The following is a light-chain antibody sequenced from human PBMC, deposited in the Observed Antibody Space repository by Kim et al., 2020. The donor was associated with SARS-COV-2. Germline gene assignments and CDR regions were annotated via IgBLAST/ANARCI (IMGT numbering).Light chain of an antibody. V-gene: IGKV1-17*01. CDR1: QDIRND. Sequence: AAVRDRVTITCRASQDIRNDLGWYQQNPGRAPKRLIYGASSLQSGVPSRFSGSGSGTEFTLTISSVQPEDFATYCCIQHSTYPITFGQGTRLEIK. CDR2: GAS. CDR3: IQHSTYPIT. J-gene: IGKJ5*01.